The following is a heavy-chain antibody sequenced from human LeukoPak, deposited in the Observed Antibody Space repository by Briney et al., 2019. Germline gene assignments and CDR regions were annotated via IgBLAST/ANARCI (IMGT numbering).Heavy chain of an antibody. Sequence: PGRSLRLSCAASGFTFSSYSMHWVRQAPGKGLEWVAVIWYDGSNKYYADSVKGRFTISRDNSKNTLYLQMNSLRAEDTAVYYCARDGEYCSSTSCSYLFDYWGQGTLVTVSS. V-gene: IGHV3-33*01. CDR1: GFTFSSYS. D-gene: IGHD2-2*01. CDR3: ARDGEYCSSTSCSYLFDY. J-gene: IGHJ4*02. CDR2: IWYDGSNK.